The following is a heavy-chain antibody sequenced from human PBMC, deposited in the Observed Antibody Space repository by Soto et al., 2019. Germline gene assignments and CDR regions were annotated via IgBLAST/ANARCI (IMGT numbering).Heavy chain of an antibody. CDR2: IYYSGST. Sequence: SETLSLTCTVSGGSISSYYWSWIRQPPGKGLEWIGYIYYSGSTNYNPSLKSRVTISVDTSKNQFSLKLSSVTAADTAVYCCARAEGLYYDFWSGYYPYPTDVWGKGTTVTVSS. D-gene: IGHD3-3*01. CDR3: ARAEGLYYDFWSGYYPYPTDV. V-gene: IGHV4-59*01. J-gene: IGHJ6*04. CDR1: GGSISSYY.